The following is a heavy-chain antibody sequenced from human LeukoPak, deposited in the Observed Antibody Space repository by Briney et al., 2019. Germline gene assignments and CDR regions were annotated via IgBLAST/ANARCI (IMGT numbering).Heavy chain of an antibody. J-gene: IGHJ5*02. CDR2: IISAFGPA. CDR1: GGTFSNHV. D-gene: IGHD2-2*01. Sequence: ASVKVSCKASGGTFSNHVMTWVRQAPGQGLEWMGGIISAFGPANYAQKFQGRVTITADESINTAYMELSGLRSEDTAVYYCARGVVPAAITSWFDPWGQGTLVTVSS. V-gene: IGHV1-69*13. CDR3: ARGVVPAAITSWFDP.